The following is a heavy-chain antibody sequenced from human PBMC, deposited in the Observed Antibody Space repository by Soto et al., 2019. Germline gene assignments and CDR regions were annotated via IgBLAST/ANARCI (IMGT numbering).Heavy chain of an antibody. J-gene: IGHJ4*02. CDR1: GFTFSSYA. V-gene: IGHV3-23*01. D-gene: IGHD6-19*01. CDR2: ISGSGDST. CDR3: AKDTWFSSGWYHFDY. Sequence: PGGSLRLSCAASGFTFSSYAMSWVRQAPGKVLDWVSAISGSGDSTYYVDSVKGRLTISRDNSKNMLYLQMNSLRAEDTAIYYCAKDTWFSSGWYHFDYWGLGTLVT.